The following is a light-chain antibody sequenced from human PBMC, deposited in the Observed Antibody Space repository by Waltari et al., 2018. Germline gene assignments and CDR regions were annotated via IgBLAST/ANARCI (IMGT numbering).Light chain of an antibody. CDR1: QSVSSQ. V-gene: IGKV3-11*01. J-gene: IGKJ5*01. Sequence: EIVLTQSPATLSLSPGVRATLSCRASQSVSSQLAWYQQKPGQAPRLLIYDASNRATGIPARFSGSGSGTDFTLTISSLDPEDFAVYYCQQRSNWRITFGQGTRLEIK. CDR3: QQRSNWRIT. CDR2: DAS.